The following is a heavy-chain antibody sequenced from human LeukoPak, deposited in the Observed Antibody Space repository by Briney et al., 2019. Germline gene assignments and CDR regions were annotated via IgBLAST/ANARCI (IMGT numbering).Heavy chain of an antibody. V-gene: IGHV3-66*01. D-gene: IGHD3-22*01. Sequence: GGSLRLPCAASGFTVSSNCMNWVRQAPGKGLEWVSVIYSGGTTYYADSVKGRFTISRDNSKKTMYLQMNSLRADDTAVYYCARDPGAYDSSGYSLGYYYGMNVWGQGTTVSVSS. CDR1: GFTVSSNC. CDR2: IYSGGTT. CDR3: ARDPGAYDSSGYSLGYYYGMNV. J-gene: IGHJ6*02.